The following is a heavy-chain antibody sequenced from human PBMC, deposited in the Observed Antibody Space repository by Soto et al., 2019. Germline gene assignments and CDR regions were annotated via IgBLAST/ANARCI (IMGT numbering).Heavy chain of an antibody. CDR1: GGSISSGDYY. V-gene: IGHV4-30-4*01. J-gene: IGHJ6*02. CDR3: ARDRVEGMDV. CDR2: IYYSGST. Sequence: SETLSLTCTVSGGSISSGDYYWSWIRQPPGKGLEWIGYIYYSGSTYYNPSLKSRVTISVDTSKNQFSLKLGSVTAADTAVYYCARDRVEGMDVWGQGTTVTVSS. D-gene: IGHD2-2*01.